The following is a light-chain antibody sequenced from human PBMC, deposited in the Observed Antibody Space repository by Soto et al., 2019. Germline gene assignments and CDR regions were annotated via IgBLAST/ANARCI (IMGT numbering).Light chain of an antibody. V-gene: IGKV3-20*01. CDR3: QHYGSSWLT. Sequence: EIVLTQSPGTLSLSPGEVATLSCRASQSVSSSYLSWYQQKPGQTPRLLIYGVSRRATGIPDRFSGSGSGTDFTLTISRLEPEDFAVYYCQHYGSSWLTFGQGTKVEIK. CDR1: QSVSSSY. J-gene: IGKJ1*01. CDR2: GVS.